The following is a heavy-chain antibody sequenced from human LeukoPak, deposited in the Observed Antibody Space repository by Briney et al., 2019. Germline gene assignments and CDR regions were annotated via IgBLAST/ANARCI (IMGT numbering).Heavy chain of an antibody. Sequence: ASVKVSCKASGYTFTGYYMHWVRQAPGQGLEWMGRINPNSGGTNYAQKFQGRVTMTRDTSISTAYMELSKLRSDDTAVYYCARARSIPIFGVASYWGQGTLVTVSS. V-gene: IGHV1-2*06. CDR2: INPNSGGT. CDR1: GYTFTGYY. D-gene: IGHD3-3*01. J-gene: IGHJ4*02. CDR3: ARARSIPIFGVASY.